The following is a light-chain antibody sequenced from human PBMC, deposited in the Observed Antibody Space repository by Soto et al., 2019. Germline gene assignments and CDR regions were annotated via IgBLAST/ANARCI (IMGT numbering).Light chain of an antibody. CDR3: QQYGSSPFT. V-gene: IGKV3-20*01. Sequence: EIVLTQSPGFLSLSPGDRATLSCRASQGVSSNYLAWYQQKPGQAPRLLIYVASSRAPGIPDRFSGSGSGTDFTLTISRLEPEDSAVYSCQQYGSSPFTFGPGTKVDIK. J-gene: IGKJ3*01. CDR2: VAS. CDR1: QGVSSNY.